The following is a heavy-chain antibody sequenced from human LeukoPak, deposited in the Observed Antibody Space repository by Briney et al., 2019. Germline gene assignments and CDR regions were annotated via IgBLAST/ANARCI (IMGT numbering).Heavy chain of an antibody. Sequence: GGSLRLSCAASGFTFSGSAMHWVRQASGKGLEWVGRIRSKANNYATAYVASVNGRFTISRDDSKNTAYLQMNSLKTEDTAVYYCMYYGSGRGFDYWGQGTLVTVSS. V-gene: IGHV3-73*01. CDR1: GFTFSGSA. D-gene: IGHD3-10*01. CDR3: MYYGSGRGFDY. CDR2: IRSKANNYAT. J-gene: IGHJ4*02.